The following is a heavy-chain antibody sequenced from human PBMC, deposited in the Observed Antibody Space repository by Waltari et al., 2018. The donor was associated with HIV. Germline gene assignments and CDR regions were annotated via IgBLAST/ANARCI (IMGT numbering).Heavy chain of an antibody. D-gene: IGHD2-8*01. J-gene: IGHJ6*02. CDR2: IYWDDDN. V-gene: IGHV2-5*02. CDR3: VHTTGLYCTTTYCRTFYSGKDV. Sequence: QITLKESGPTLVKPTQTLTLTCTFSGFSLSTSGVGVGWIRQPPGKAPEWLALIYWDDDNRYSPSLKSRLTITKDTSKNQVVLTMTNMDPVDTATYYCVHTTGLYCTTTYCRTFYSGKDVWGQRTTVTVSS. CDR1: GFSLSTSGVG.